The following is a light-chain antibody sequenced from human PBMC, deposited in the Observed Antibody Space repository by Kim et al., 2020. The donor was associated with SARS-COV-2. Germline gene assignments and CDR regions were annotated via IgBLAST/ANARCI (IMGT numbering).Light chain of an antibody. CDR1: SSGLGGYDY. Sequence: GPSTPISCPGTSSGLGGYDYGSWYQQPPGNAPKVMIYDVSNRPSGLSNRFSGSKSGNTASLTISGLQAEDEADYYCNSYTTSNTWVFGGGTQLTVL. V-gene: IGLV2-14*03. CDR2: DVS. J-gene: IGLJ3*02. CDR3: NSYTTSNTWV.